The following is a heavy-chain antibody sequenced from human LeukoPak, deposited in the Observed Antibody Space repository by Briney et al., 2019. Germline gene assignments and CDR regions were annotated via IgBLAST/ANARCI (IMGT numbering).Heavy chain of an antibody. Sequence: GXXLRLSCAASGFTFSSYAMHWVRQAPGKGLEYVSAISIHGGDTYYANCVKGRFTISRDNYKNRVYLQMGSLRAEDMAVYYCARVLRDASGYYDYWGQGTLVTVSS. V-gene: IGHV3-64*01. CDR1: GFTFSSYA. CDR3: ARVLRDASGYYDY. CDR2: ISIHGGDT. D-gene: IGHD3-22*01. J-gene: IGHJ4*02.